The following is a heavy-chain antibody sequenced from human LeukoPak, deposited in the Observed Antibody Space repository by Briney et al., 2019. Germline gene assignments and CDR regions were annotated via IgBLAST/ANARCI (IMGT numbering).Heavy chain of an antibody. Sequence: GGSLRLSCDASGITFSSYEMNWVRQAPGKGLEWVSYISSSGSNIEYADSVKGRFTISRDNAKNSLYLQMNSLRAEDTAVYYCAVEYTGSSQNAFDIWGQGTMVTVSS. D-gene: IGHD1-26*01. V-gene: IGHV3-48*03. J-gene: IGHJ3*02. CDR3: AVEYTGSSQNAFDI. CDR2: ISSSGSNI. CDR1: GITFSSYE.